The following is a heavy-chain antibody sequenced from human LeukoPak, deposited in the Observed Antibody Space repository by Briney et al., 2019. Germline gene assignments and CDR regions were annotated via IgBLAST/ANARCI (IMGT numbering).Heavy chain of an antibody. J-gene: IGHJ4*02. D-gene: IGHD5-18*01. CDR3: ARDTLTENFDY. CDR2: LSYSGDGT. CDR1: GFTFSSYA. Sequence: GGSLRLSCAASGFTFSSYAMSWVRQAPGKGLEWVSSLSYSGDGTYYADSVKGRFTISRDNSKNTLYLQMNSLRAEDTAVYYCARDTLTENFDYWGQGTLVTVSS. V-gene: IGHV3-23*01.